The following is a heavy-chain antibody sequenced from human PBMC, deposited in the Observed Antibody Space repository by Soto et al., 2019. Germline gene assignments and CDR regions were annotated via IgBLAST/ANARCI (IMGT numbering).Heavy chain of an antibody. CDR1: GSAFRGYS. CDR3: ASQMYFFDSSGYFPPPI. D-gene: IGHD3-22*01. J-gene: IGHJ4*02. CDR2: ISYDEATT. V-gene: IGHV3-30-3*01. Sequence: PGGFLRLSCSASGSAFRGYSIHWVRQAPGKGLEWITLISYDEATTFYADSVKGRFTISRDDSKNVSYLQMDSLRREDTGVYFCASQMYFFDSSGYFPPPIWGQGTLVTVSS.